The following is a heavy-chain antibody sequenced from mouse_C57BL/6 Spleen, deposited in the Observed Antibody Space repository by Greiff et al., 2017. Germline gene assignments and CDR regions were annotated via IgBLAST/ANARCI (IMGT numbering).Heavy chain of an antibody. D-gene: IGHD1-1*01. V-gene: IGHV1-54*01. Sequence: QVQLQQSGAELVRPGTSVKVSCKASGYDINNYLIEWVKQRPGQGLEWIGVINPGSGGTNYTEKFKGKATLTADKSSSTAYLQLSSLTSEDSAVYFCARDENYGRRYFDYWGQGTTLTVSS. CDR3: ARDENYGRRYFDY. CDR2: INPGSGGT. J-gene: IGHJ2*01. CDR1: GYDINNYL.